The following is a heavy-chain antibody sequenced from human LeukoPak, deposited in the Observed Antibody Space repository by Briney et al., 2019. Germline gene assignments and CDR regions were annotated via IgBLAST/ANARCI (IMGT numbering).Heavy chain of an antibody. CDR2: IIPIFGTA. J-gene: IGHJ3*02. Sequence: SMKVSCKASGGTFSSYAISWVRQAPGQGLEWMGGIIPIFGTANYAQKFQGRVTITADESTSTAYMELSSLRSEDTAVYYCAKELRFLEWLGSRDAFDIWGQGTMVTVSS. D-gene: IGHD3-3*01. V-gene: IGHV1-69*01. CDR3: AKELRFLEWLGSRDAFDI. CDR1: GGTFSSYA.